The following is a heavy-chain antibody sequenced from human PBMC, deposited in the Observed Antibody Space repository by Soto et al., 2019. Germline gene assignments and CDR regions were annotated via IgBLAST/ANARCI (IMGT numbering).Heavy chain of an antibody. J-gene: IGHJ4*02. V-gene: IGHV4-59*01. CDR3: ARSVAVPGAHIDY. CDR2: VYYTGST. D-gene: IGHD6-19*01. CDR1: GGSISGSY. Sequence: SSETLSLTCSVSGGSISGSYWSWIRQSPGKGLEWLGYVYYTGSTNYSPSLRSRVSISVDTSKNEFSLRLSSVTAADTAVYFCARSVAVPGAHIDYWGQGTQVTVSS.